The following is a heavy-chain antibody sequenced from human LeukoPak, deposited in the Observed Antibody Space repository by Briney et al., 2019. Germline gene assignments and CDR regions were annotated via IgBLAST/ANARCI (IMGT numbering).Heavy chain of an antibody. Sequence: RASVKVSCTASGYTFTSYAISWVRQAPGQGLEWMGGIIPIFGTANYAQKFQGRVTITADESTSTAYMELSSLRSEDTAVYYCARAQNKDYYDSSGYYTYNWFDPWGQGTLVTVSS. CDR2: IIPIFGTA. J-gene: IGHJ5*02. CDR3: ARAQNKDYYDSSGYYTYNWFDP. D-gene: IGHD3-22*01. V-gene: IGHV1-69*13. CDR1: GYTFTSYA.